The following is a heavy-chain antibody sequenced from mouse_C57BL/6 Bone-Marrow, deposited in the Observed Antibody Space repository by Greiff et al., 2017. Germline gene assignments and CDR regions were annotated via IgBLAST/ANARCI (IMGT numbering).Heavy chain of an antibody. CDR2: FYPGSGSI. D-gene: IGHD1-1*01. Sequence: QVQLKQSGAELVKPGASVKLSCKASGYTFTEYTIHWVKQRSGQGLEWIGWFYPGSGSIKYNEKFKDKATLTADKSSSTVYMELSRLTSEDSAVYFCARHEENGSSPGWYFDVWGTGTTVTVSS. CDR3: ARHEENGSSPGWYFDV. CDR1: GYTFTEYT. V-gene: IGHV1-62-2*01. J-gene: IGHJ1*03.